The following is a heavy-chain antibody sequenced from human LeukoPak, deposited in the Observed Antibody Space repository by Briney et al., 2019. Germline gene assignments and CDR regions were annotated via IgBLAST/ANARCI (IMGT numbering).Heavy chain of an antibody. D-gene: IGHD1-1*01. V-gene: IGHV4-39*02. CDR3: ARQAIPGTAQHLFGY. Sequence: PSETLSLTCTVSGGSISSTSYYWGWIRQPPGKGLEWIGSIYYSGSTYYNPSLKSRVTISVDTSKNHSSLKLSSVTAADTAVYYCARQAIPGTAQHLFGYWGQGTLVTVSS. J-gene: IGHJ4*02. CDR2: IYYSGST. CDR1: GGSISSTSYY.